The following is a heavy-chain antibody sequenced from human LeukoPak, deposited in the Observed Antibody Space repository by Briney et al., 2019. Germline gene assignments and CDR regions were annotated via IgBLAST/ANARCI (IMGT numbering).Heavy chain of an antibody. Sequence: EASVKVSCKASGHTFTGYYMHWVRQAPGQGLEWLGWINPNSGVTNYAQKFQDRITMTRDTSITTVYMELSSLTSDDTAVYYCGSGQWLVGVFYWGQGTLVTVSS. J-gene: IGHJ4*02. CDR2: INPNSGVT. CDR3: GSGQWLVGVFY. CDR1: GHTFTGYY. V-gene: IGHV1-2*02. D-gene: IGHD6-19*01.